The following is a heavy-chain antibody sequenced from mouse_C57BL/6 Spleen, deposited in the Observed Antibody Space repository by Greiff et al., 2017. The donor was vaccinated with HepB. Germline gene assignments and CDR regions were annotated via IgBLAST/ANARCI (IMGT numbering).Heavy chain of an antibody. Sequence: QVQLQQSGAELARPGASVKLSCKASGYTFTSYGISWVKQSTGQGLEWIGEIYPRSGNTYYNEKFKGKATLTADKSSSTAYMELRSLTSEDSAVYFCARSGGSRGYYFDYWGQGTTLTVSS. CDR3: ARSGGSRGYYFDY. CDR2: IYPRSGNT. CDR1: GYTFTSYG. D-gene: IGHD1-1*01. V-gene: IGHV1-81*01. J-gene: IGHJ2*01.